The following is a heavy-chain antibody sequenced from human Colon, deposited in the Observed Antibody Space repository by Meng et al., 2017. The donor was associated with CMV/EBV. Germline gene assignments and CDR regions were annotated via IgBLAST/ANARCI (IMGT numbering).Heavy chain of an antibody. CDR3: VTQSMSGQPYLHS. CDR2: ISPVLGLS. D-gene: IGHD2/OR15-2a*01. Sequence: SVKVSCKAPAGTFDSYAVSWVRQAPGQGPEWVAKISPVLGLSNYAQKFEGRLTVTADTSTTTAYVELTSLTLDDTARYYCVTQSMSGQPYLHSWGQGTLVTV. V-gene: IGHV1-69*04. J-gene: IGHJ1*01. CDR1: AGTFDSYA.